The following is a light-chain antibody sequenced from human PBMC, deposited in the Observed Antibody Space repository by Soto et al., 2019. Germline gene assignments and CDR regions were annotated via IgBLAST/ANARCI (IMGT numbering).Light chain of an antibody. V-gene: IGLV2-14*01. J-gene: IGLJ2*01. CDR3: SSYTSRSTLVV. CDR2: EVS. CDR1: SSDVGGYNY. Sequence: QSALTQPASVSGSPGQSITISCTGTSSDVGGYNYVSWYQQHPGKAPKLMIYEVSNRPSEVSNRFSGSSSGNTASLTISGLQAEDDGNYYCSSYTSRSTLVVFGGGTKVTVL.